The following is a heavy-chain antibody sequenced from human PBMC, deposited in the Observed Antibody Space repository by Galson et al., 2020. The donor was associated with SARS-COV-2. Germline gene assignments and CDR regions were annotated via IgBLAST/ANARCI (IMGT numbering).Heavy chain of an antibody. J-gene: IGHJ4*02. Sequence: ASVTVSRKASGYTFTGYYMHWVRQAPGQGLEWMGWINPNSGGTNYAQKFQGRVTMTRDTSISTAYMELSRLRSDDTAVYYCASLSGYDYVWGSYPLRDYWGQGTLVTVSS. CDR2: INPNSGGT. CDR3: ASLSGYDYVWGSYPLRDY. D-gene: IGHD3-16*02. CDR1: GYTFTGYY. V-gene: IGHV1-2*02.